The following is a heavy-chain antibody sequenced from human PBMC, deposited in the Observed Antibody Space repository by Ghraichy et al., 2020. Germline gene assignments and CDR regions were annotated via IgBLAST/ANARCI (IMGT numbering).Heavy chain of an antibody. CDR3: ARVGGVAATHSVDY. V-gene: IGHV4-34*01. D-gene: IGHD2-15*01. CDR1: GGSFSGYY. CDR2: INHSGST. Sequence: SETLSLTCAVYGGSFSGYYWSWIRQPPGKGLEWIGEINHSGSTNYNPSLKSRVTISVDTSKNQFSLKLSSVTAADTAVYYCARVGGVAATHSVDYWGQGTLVTVSS. J-gene: IGHJ4*02.